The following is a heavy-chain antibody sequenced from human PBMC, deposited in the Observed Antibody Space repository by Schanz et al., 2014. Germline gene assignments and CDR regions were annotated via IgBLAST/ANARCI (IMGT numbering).Heavy chain of an antibody. Sequence: EVQLVESGGGLVQPGGSLRLSCAASGFTFSAYAMTWVRQIPGKGLEWVSAISASGGTTYYADSVKGRFTISRDNSKNTLYLQMNSLRAEDTAVYYCAKVRYSSGWRGDYFDEWGQGTLVTVAS. CDR1: GFTFSAYA. V-gene: IGHV3-23*04. J-gene: IGHJ4*02. D-gene: IGHD6-25*01. CDR3: AKVRYSSGWRGDYFDE. CDR2: ISASGGTT.